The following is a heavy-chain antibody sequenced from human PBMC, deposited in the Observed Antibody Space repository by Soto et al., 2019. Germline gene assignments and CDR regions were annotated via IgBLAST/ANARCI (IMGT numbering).Heavy chain of an antibody. D-gene: IGHD6-13*01. Sequence: LRLSCAASGITFSSYAMSWVRQAPGKGLEWVSAISGSGGSTYYADSVKGRFTISRDNSKNTLYLQMKSLRAEDTAAYYCAKDFGYSSSWYPRGWFDPWGQGTLVTVSS. J-gene: IGHJ5*02. CDR3: AKDFGYSSSWYPRGWFDP. CDR1: GITFSSYA. V-gene: IGHV3-23*01. CDR2: ISGSGGST.